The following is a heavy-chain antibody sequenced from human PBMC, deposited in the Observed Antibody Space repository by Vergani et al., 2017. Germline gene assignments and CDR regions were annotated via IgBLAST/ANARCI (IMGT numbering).Heavy chain of an antibody. D-gene: IGHD6-13*01. J-gene: IGHJ3*02. CDR2: ISYDGSNK. Sequence: QVQLVESGGGVVQPGRSLRLSCAASGFTFSSYAMHWVRQAPGKGLEWVAVISYDGSNKYYADSVKGRFTISRDNSKNTLYLQMNSLRAEDTAVYYCARDSSGWSWGGDAFDIWGQGTMVTVSS. CDR3: ARDSSGWSWGGDAFDI. CDR1: GFTFSSYA. V-gene: IGHV3-30*01.